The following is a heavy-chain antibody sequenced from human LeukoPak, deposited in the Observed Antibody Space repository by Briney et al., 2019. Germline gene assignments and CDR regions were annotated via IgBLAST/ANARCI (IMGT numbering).Heavy chain of an antibody. J-gene: IGHJ4*02. V-gene: IGHV1-69*05. CDR2: IIPIFGTA. Sequence: SVKVSCKASGGTFSSYAISWVRQAPGQGLEWMRGIIPIFGTANYAQKFQGRVTITTDESTSTAYMELSSLRSEDTAVYYCVREKIAVAGYFDYWGQGTLVTVSS. CDR3: VREKIAVAGYFDY. D-gene: IGHD6-19*01. CDR1: GGTFSSYA.